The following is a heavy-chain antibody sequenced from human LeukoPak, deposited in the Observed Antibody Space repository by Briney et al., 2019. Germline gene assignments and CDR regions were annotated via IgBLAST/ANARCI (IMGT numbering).Heavy chain of an antibody. Sequence: GGSLRLSCAASGFTFSSYAMHWVRQAPGKGLEWVAVISYDGSNKYYADSVKGRFTISRDNSKNTLYLQMNSLRVDGTAVYYCSTSPSWGVWGKGTTVTVSS. J-gene: IGHJ6*04. CDR2: ISYDGSNK. V-gene: IGHV3-30*04. D-gene: IGHD3-16*01. CDR3: STSPSWGV. CDR1: GFTFSSYA.